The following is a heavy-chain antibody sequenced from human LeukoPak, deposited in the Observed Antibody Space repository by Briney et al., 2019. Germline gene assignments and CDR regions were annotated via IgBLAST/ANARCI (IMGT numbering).Heavy chain of an antibody. CDR2: ISPSSTSI. Sequence: GGSLRLSCAASGFTFSSYSMNWVRQAPGKGLEWISYISPSSTSIYYADSVKGRFTISRDNAEKSLYLQMNSLRAEDTAVYYCARDAASGNNWFDPWGQGTPVTVSS. J-gene: IGHJ5*02. CDR3: ARDAASGNNWFDP. V-gene: IGHV3-48*01. CDR1: GFTFSSYS. D-gene: IGHD2-15*01.